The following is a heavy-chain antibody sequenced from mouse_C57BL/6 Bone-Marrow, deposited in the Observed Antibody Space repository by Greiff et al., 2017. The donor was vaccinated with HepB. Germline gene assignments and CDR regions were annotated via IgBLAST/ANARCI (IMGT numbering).Heavy chain of an antibody. CDR3: ARADDYDVYFDV. D-gene: IGHD2-4*01. J-gene: IGHJ1*03. V-gene: IGHV7-1*01. CDR2: SRNKANDYTK. Sequence: EVKVVESGGGLVQSGRSLRLSCATSGFTFSDFYMEWVRQAPGKGLEWIAASRNKANDYTKEYSASVKGRFIVSRDTSQSILYLQMNALSAEYTAIYYCARADDYDVYFDVWCTVTTVTNSP. CDR1: GFTFSDFY.